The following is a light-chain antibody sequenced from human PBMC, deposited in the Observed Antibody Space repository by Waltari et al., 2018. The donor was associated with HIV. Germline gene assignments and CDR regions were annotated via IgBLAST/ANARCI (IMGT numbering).Light chain of an antibody. CDR1: QSV. CDR3: QQYGSSLFT. Sequence: EIVLTQSPGTLSLSPGERVTLSCRASQSVPRLLIYAASSRATGIPDRFSGGGSGTDFTLTINSLEPEDFAVYFCQQYGSSLFTFGPGTKVDLK. CDR2: AAS. J-gene: IGKJ3*01. V-gene: IGKV3-20*01.